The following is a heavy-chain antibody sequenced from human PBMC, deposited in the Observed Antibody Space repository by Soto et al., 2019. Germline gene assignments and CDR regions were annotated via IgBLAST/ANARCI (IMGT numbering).Heavy chain of an antibody. V-gene: IGHV3-64D*06. D-gene: IGHD2-15*01. J-gene: IGHJ4*02. Sequence: EVQLVEAGGGLVQPGGSLRLSCQASGFTFSSYALHWVRQAPGKGLEYVSGISSNGGSIFYADSVKGRFTISRDNSKNILYLQMTGLRVDDTAVYSCVKDRFGGTSGYFDSWGQGTLVTVSS. CDR2: ISSNGGSI. CDR1: GFTFSSYA. CDR3: VKDRFGGTSGYFDS.